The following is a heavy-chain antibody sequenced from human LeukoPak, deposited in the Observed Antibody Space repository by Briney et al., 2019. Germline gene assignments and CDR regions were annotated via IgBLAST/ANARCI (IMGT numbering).Heavy chain of an antibody. CDR3: ARDRSTDWYYDFWSGTHWYFDL. V-gene: IGHV3-48*01. CDR2: ISSSSSTI. D-gene: IGHD3-3*01. J-gene: IGHJ2*01. Sequence: GGSLRLSCAASGFTFSSYSMNWVRQAPGKGLEWVSYISSSSSTIYYADSVKGRFTISRDNSKNTLYLQMNSLRAEDTAVYYCARDRSTDWYYDFWSGTHWYFDLWGRGTLVTVSS. CDR1: GFTFSSYS.